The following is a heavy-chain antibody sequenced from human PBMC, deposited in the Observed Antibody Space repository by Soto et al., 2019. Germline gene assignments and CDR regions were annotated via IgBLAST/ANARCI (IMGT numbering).Heavy chain of an antibody. V-gene: IGHV3-23*01. Sequence: GGSLRLSCAASGFTFSSYAMSWVRQAPGKGLEWVSAISGSGGSTYYADSVKGRFTISRDNSKNTLYLQMNSLRAEDTAVYYCAKEMDVGYYYYYYYMDVWGKGTTVTVSS. J-gene: IGHJ6*03. D-gene: IGHD2-8*01. CDR2: ISGSGGST. CDR3: AKEMDVGYYYYYYYMDV. CDR1: GFTFSSYA.